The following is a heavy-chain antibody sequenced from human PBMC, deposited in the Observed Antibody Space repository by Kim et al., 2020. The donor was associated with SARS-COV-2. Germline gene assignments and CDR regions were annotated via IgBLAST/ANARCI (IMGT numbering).Heavy chain of an antibody. CDR1: GFTFSSYD. CDR3: ARGAQYYDFWSGYETFYYFDY. Sequence: GGSLRLSCAASGFTFSSYDMHWVRQATGKGLEWVSAIGTAGDTYYPGSVKGRFTISRENAKNSLYLQMNGLRAGDTAVYYCARGAQYYDFWSGYETFYYFDYWVQGTLVTVSS. J-gene: IGHJ4*02. V-gene: IGHV3-13*01. CDR2: IGTAGDT. D-gene: IGHD3-3*01.